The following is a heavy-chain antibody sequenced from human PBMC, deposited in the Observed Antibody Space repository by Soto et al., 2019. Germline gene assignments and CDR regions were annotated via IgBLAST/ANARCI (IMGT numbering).Heavy chain of an antibody. CDR3: ARAAYYYDSSGYYPGDY. V-gene: IGHV1-8*01. CDR2: MNPNSGNT. D-gene: IGHD3-22*01. CDR1: GYTFTSYD. J-gene: IGHJ4*02. Sequence: GASVKVSCKASGYTFTSYDINWVRQATGQGFEWMGWMNPNSGNTGYAQKFQGRVTITRDTSASTAYMEVSSLRSEDTAVYYCARAAYYYDSSGYYPGDYWGQGSLVTVS.